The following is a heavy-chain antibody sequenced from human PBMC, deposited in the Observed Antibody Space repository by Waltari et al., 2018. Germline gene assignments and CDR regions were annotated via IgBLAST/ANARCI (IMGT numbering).Heavy chain of an antibody. V-gene: IGHV3-30*02. D-gene: IGHD6-19*01. Sequence: QVQLVESGGGVVQPGGSLRLSCAASGFTFSSSGMHWVRQAPGKGLEWVAFIRYDGSNKYYADSVKGRFTISRDNSKNTLYLQMNSLRAEDTAVYYCAPGGSGWYNYFDYWGQGTLVTVSS. J-gene: IGHJ4*02. CDR2: IRYDGSNK. CDR1: GFTFSSSG. CDR3: APGGSGWYNYFDY.